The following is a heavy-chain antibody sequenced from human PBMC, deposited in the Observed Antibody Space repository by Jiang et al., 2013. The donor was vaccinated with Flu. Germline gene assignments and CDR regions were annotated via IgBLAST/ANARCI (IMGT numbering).Heavy chain of an antibody. CDR2: IYWNDDK. D-gene: IGHD3-10*01. CDR1: GFSLSTSGVG. V-gene: IGHV2-5*01. J-gene: IGHJ4*02. CDR3: AHPGGPPNYFDY. Sequence: KPTQTLTLTCTFSGFSLSTSGVGVGWIRQPPGKALEWLALIYWNDDKRYSPSLKSRLTITKDTSKNQVVLTMTNMDPVDTATYYCAHPGGPPNYFDYWGQGTLVTVSS.